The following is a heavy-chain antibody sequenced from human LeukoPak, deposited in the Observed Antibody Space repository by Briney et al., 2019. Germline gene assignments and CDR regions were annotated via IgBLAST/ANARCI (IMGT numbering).Heavy chain of an antibody. J-gene: IGHJ5*02. D-gene: IGHD2-15*01. CDR2: IQKDGSNE. CDR1: GFTFSSYG. Sequence: PGGSLRLSCAASGFTFSSYGMHWVRQASGKGLEWVAYIQKDGSNEQYADSVKGRFSISRDSSKNILYLQMNSLRAEDTAVYYCAKDRPEEVRCCYPSWFDPWGQGTLVTASS. V-gene: IGHV3-30*02. CDR3: AKDRPEEVRCCYPSWFDP.